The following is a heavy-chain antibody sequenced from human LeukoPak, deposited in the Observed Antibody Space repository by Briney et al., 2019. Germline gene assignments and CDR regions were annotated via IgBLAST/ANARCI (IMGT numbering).Heavy chain of an antibody. J-gene: IGHJ4*02. CDR1: GGSISSYY. D-gene: IGHD6-13*01. CDR2: IYTSGST. V-gene: IGHV4-4*09. Sequence: SETLSLTCTVSGGSISSYYWSWIRQPPGKGLEWIGYIYTSGSTNYNPSLKSRVTISVDTSKNQFSLKLSSVTAADTAVYYCARQGYSSSPPDYWGQGTLVTVSS. CDR3: ARQGYSSSPPDY.